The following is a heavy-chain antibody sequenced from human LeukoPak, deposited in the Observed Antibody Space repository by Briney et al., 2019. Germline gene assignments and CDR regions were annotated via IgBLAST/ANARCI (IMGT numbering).Heavy chain of an antibody. CDR1: GFTFSSCA. D-gene: IGHD4-17*01. V-gene: IGHV3-33*01. CDR3: AGGSGDYSPDF. CDR2: IWYDGSNK. Sequence: QAGGSLRLSCAASGFTFSSCAMHWVRQAPGKGLEWVALIWYDGSNKYYADSVKGRFTISRDNAKNALYLQMNSLRAEDTAVYYCAGGSGDYSPDFWGQGTLVTVSS. J-gene: IGHJ4*02.